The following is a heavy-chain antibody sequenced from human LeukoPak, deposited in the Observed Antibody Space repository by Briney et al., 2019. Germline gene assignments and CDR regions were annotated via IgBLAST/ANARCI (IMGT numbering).Heavy chain of an antibody. Sequence: SETLSLTCTVSGGSISSYYWSWIRQPPGKGLEWIGYIYYSGSTNYNPSLKSRVTISVDTSKNQFSLKLSSVTAADTAVYYCARDKGVGGYYYYGMDVWGQGTTVTVSS. V-gene: IGHV4-59*01. J-gene: IGHJ6*02. CDR3: ARDKGVGGYYYYGMDV. D-gene: IGHD3-10*01. CDR1: GGSISSYY. CDR2: IYYSGST.